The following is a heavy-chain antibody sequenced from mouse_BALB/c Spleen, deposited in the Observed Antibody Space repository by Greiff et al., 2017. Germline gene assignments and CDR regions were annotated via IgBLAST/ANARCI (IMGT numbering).Heavy chain of an antibody. J-gene: IGHJ3*01. Sequence: EVMLVESGPSLVKPSQTLSLTCSVTGDSITSGYWNWIRKFPGNKLEYMGYISYSGSTYYNPSLKSRISITRDTSKNQYYLQLNSVTTEDTATYYCARIGEYGNAFAYWGQGTLVTVSA. CDR3: ARIGEYGNAFAY. D-gene: IGHD2-10*02. CDR2: ISYSGST. V-gene: IGHV3-8*02. CDR1: GDSITSGY.